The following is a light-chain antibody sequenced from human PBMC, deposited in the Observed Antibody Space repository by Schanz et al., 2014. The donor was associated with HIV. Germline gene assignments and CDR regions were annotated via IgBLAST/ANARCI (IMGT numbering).Light chain of an antibody. CDR1: RSNIGTGYD. CDR3: QSYDSSLSGSV. CDR2: YSS. V-gene: IGLV1-40*01. Sequence: QSVLTQPPSVSGAPGQRVTISCTGSRSNIGTGYDVHWFQHLPGTAPKLLIYYSSNRPSGVPGRFPGSKSGTSASLAISGLQAEDEADYYCQSYDSSLSGSVFGGGTQLTVL. J-gene: IGLJ7*01.